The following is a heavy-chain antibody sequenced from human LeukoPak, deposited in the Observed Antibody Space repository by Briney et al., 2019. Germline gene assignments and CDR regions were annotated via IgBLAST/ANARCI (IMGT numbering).Heavy chain of an antibody. CDR1: GFTFSSSE. V-gene: IGHV3-48*03. D-gene: IGHD2/OR15-2a*01. Sequence: PGGSLRLSYAASGFTFSSSEMNWVRQAPGKGLEWVSYIISSSSTIYYADSVKGRFTISRENAKNSLYLQTNSLRGEGTAVYYCARYFDPGDAFDIWGQGTMVTVSS. CDR3: ARYFDPGDAFDI. J-gene: IGHJ3*02. CDR2: IISSSSTI.